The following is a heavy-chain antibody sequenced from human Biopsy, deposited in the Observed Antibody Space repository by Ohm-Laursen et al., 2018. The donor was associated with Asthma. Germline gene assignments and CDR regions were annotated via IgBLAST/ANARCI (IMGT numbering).Heavy chain of an antibody. CDR1: GYSLTDLS. CDR2: HDHEEGGT. J-gene: IGHJ4*02. V-gene: IGHV1-24*01. D-gene: IGHD4-17*01. CDR3: ASDFPKDYVRYNFQF. Sequence: SVKVSCKISGYSLTDLSMHWVRQAPGQGLEWMGGHDHEEGGTVNARRFQGRVTMTEDTSTVTAYMEPSSLSSDDTAVYYCASDFPKDYVRYNFQFWGQGTLVTVSS.